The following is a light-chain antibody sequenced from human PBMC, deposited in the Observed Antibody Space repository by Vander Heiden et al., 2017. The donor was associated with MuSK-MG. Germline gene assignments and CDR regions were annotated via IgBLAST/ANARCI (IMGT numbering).Light chain of an antibody. J-gene: IGKJ4*01. V-gene: IGKV3-15*01. CDR2: GTS. Sequence: EIVMTQSPATLSVSPGERATLSCRASQSVNSNLAWYQRKPVQAPTLLIYGTSTRATRIPATFTGTGSGTEFTLTISSLQSEDIAVYYSQRDKDWPLTFGGGTKVEIK. CDR1: QSVNSN. CDR3: QRDKDWPLT.